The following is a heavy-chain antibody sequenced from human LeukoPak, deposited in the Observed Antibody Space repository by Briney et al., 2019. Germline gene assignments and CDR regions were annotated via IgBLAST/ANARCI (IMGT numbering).Heavy chain of an antibody. CDR1: RLIFRNYG. V-gene: IGHV3-30*04. D-gene: IGHD3-10*01. Sequence: GGSLRLSCVASRLIFRNYGMHWVRQAPGKGLEWVAFISSDGNNKDYAESVKGRFSISRDNSKNTLYLQMNRLRADDTAVYYCARDRSQEFDPWGQGTLVTVSS. CDR3: ARDRSQEFDP. CDR2: ISSDGNNK. J-gene: IGHJ5*02.